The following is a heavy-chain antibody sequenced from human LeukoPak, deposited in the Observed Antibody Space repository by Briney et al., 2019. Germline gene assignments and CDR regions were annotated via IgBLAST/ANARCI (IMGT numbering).Heavy chain of an antibody. CDR1: GFTFSNYG. CDR3: AKRVPYSSSSVYFDY. Sequence: GGSLRLSCAASGFTFSNYGMSWVRQAPGKGLGWVSAISDDGRSTYYADSVKGRFTISKDNSKKTLSLQMNNLRAEDTAVYYCAKRVPYSSSSVYFDYWGQGTLVTVSS. J-gene: IGHJ4*02. D-gene: IGHD6-6*01. CDR2: ISDDGRST. V-gene: IGHV3-23*01.